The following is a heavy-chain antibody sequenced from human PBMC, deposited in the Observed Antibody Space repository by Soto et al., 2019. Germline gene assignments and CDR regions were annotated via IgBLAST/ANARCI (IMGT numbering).Heavy chain of an antibody. CDR1: SFTFSNAW. V-gene: IGHV3-15*07. Sequence: EVQLVESGGGLVKPGGSLRLSCAASSFTFSNAWMNWVRQAPGKGLEWVGRIKSKTDGGIIDYAAPVKGRFTISREDSRNTLFVQMNSQKTEDTAMYYSTTIGSSWDAWGQGTLVTVSS. D-gene: IGHD6-13*01. J-gene: IGHJ1*01. CDR3: TTIGSSWDA. CDR2: IKSKTDGGII.